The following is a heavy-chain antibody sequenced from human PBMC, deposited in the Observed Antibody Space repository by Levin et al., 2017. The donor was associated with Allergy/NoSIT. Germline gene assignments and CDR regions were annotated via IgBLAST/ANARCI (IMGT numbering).Heavy chain of an antibody. CDR3: ARDRDYESTNYYDAFDS. Sequence: GGSLRLSCIASEFSISSYWMDWVRQAPGKGLEWVANIKPDGSQENYVDSVKGRFTISRDNAKNSLHLEMNSLRGEDTAVYYCARDRDYESTNYYDAFDSWGQGTLVTVSS. CDR2: IKPDGSQE. CDR1: EFSISSYW. J-gene: IGHJ3*02. V-gene: IGHV3-7*01. D-gene: IGHD2-8*01.